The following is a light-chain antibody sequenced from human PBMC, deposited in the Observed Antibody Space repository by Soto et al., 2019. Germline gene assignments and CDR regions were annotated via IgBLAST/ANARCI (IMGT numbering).Light chain of an antibody. Sequence: SYVLSQPPSVSVAPGQTARVTCGGNDIGRKSVHWYQQKPGQAPVLVVYDDSVRPAGIPERVSGSNSGNTATLTIIRVEAGDEADYFCQVWDANGDHYVFGSGTKLTVL. CDR3: QVWDANGDHYV. V-gene: IGLV3-21*02. J-gene: IGLJ1*01. CDR2: DDS. CDR1: DIGRKS.